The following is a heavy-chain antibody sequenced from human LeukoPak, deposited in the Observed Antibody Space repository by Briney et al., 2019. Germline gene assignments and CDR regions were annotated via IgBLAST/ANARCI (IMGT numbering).Heavy chain of an antibody. CDR1: GGTFSSYA. CDR3: ARGGSSGYLESAPPHY. J-gene: IGHJ4*02. D-gene: IGHD3-22*01. CDR2: IIPNSGDT. Sequence: ASVKVSCKASGGTFSSYAISWVRQAPGQGLEWMGGIIPNSGDTNYAQKFQGRVTMTRDTSISTAYMELSRLRSDDTAVYYCARGGSSGYLESAPPHYWGQGTLVTVSS. V-gene: IGHV1-2*02.